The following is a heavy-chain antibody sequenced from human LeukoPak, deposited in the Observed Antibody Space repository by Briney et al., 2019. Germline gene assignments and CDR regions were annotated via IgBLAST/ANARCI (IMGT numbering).Heavy chain of an antibody. CDR1: GFTFDDYA. V-gene: IGHV3-9*03. CDR3: ALLGASNYYDSSGLTGTFDI. D-gene: IGHD3-22*01. J-gene: IGHJ3*02. Sequence: GRSLRLSCAASGFTFDDYAMHWVRQAPGKGLEWVSGISWNSGSIGYADSVKGRFTISRDNAKNSLYLQMNSLRAEDMALYYCALLGASNYYDSSGLTGTFDIWGQGTMVTVSS. CDR2: ISWNSGSI.